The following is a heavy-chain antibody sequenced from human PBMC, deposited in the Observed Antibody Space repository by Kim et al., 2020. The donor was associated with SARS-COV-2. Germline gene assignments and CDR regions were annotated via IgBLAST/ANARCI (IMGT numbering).Heavy chain of an antibody. V-gene: IGHV3-7*01. CDR1: GFTFSSYL. J-gene: IGHJ3*02. Sequence: GGSLRLSCAASGFTFSSYLMTWVRQAPGKGLEWVANIKQDGNQTYYVDSVKGRFTISRDNAKNSLYLQMNSLRAEDTAVYYCARDGDLYSSGKDAFDIWGQGTMVTVSS. CDR3: ARDGDLYSSGKDAFDI. CDR2: IKQDGNQT. D-gene: IGHD6-19*01.